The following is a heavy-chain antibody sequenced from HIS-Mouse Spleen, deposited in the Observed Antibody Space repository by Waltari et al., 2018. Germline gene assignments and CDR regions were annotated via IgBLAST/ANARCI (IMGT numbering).Heavy chain of an antibody. CDR3: ARRLLTGDAFDI. CDR1: GFTFSSYS. V-gene: IGHV3-21*01. CDR2: ISSSSSYI. Sequence: EVQLVQSGGGLVKPGGSLRLSCAASGFTFSSYSMNWVRQAPGKVRGWVSSISSSSSYIYYADSVKGRFTISRDNAKNSLYLQMNSLRAEDTAVYYCARRLLTGDAFDIWGQGTMVTVSS. J-gene: IGHJ3*02. D-gene: IGHD7-27*01.